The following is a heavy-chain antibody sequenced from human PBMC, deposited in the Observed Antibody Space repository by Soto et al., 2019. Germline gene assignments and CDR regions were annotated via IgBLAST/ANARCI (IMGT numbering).Heavy chain of an antibody. CDR3: TNIARQRTFGGVNVNVY. CDR1: GFTFSSYV. D-gene: IGHD3-16*02. J-gene: IGHJ4*02. CDR2: ISTDGSNK. V-gene: IGHV3-30*18. Sequence: QVQLVESGGGVVQPGRSLRLSCAVSGFTFSSYVMHWVRQAPGKGLEWVAVISTDGSNKYYADSVQGRFSISRDTTKNTLYLQMNSLRPEDTAVYYCTNIARQRTFGGVNVNVYWGQGTLVTVAS.